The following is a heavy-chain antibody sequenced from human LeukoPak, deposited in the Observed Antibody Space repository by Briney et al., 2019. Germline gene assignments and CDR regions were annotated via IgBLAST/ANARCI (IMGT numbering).Heavy chain of an antibody. CDR2: INPNSGGT. J-gene: IGHJ1*01. Sequence: ASVRVSCKASGYTFIGYFMHWVRQAPGQGLEWMGWINPNSGGTNYAQKFQGRVTMTRDTSINTAYMELSSLRSDDTAVYYCARLTDSSGWFAKYFQHWGQGTRVTVSS. V-gene: IGHV1-2*02. CDR3: ARLTDSSGWFAKYFQH. CDR1: GYTFIGYF. D-gene: IGHD6-19*01.